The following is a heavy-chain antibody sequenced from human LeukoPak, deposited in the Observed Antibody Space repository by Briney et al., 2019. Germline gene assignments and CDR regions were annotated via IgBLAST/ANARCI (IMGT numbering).Heavy chain of an antibody. CDR3: ARENGDTAMAKGDWFDP. V-gene: IGHV3-21*01. Sequence: PGGSLRLSCAASRFTFSSYSMNWVRQAPGKGREWVLSISSSSSYIYYADSVKGRFTISRDNAKDSLYLQMNSLRAEDTAVYYCARENGDTAMAKGDWFDPWGQGTLVTVSS. J-gene: IGHJ5*02. CDR2: ISSSSSYI. D-gene: IGHD5-18*01. CDR1: RFTFSSYS.